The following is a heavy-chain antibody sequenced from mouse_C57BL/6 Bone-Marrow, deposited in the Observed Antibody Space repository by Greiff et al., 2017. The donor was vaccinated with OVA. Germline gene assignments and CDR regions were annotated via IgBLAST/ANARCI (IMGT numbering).Heavy chain of an antibody. CDR2: IRSKSSNYAT. CDR1: GFTFNTYA. CDR3: VREDYGSSYWYFDV. J-gene: IGHJ1*03. V-gene: IGHV10-3*01. Sequence: EVKLVESGGGLVQPTGSLKLSCAASGFTFNTYAMHWVRQAPGKGLEWVARIRSKSSNYATYYADSVKDRFTISRDDSQSMLYLQMNNLKTEDTAMYYCVREDYGSSYWYFDVWGTGTTVTVSS. D-gene: IGHD1-1*01.